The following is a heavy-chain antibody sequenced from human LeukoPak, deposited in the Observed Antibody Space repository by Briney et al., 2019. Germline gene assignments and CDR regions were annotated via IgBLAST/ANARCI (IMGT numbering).Heavy chain of an antibody. CDR3: ARGFRGDNFDY. V-gene: IGHV4-34*01. CDR1: GGSFSGYF. D-gene: IGHD7-27*01. CDR2: INYSGST. Sequence: PSETLSLTCTVYGGSFSGYFWSWIRQPSGKGLEWFGEINYSGSTNYNPSLKSRVTISVDTSKNQFSLKLSSVTAADTAVYFCARGFRGDNFDYWGQGTLVTVSS. J-gene: IGHJ4*02.